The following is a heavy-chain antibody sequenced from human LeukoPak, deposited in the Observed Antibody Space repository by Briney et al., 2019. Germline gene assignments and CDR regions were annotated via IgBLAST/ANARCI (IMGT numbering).Heavy chain of an antibody. V-gene: IGHV3-23*01. J-gene: IGHJ4*02. D-gene: IGHD1-1*01. CDR3: AKALDDNWNEWYYFDY. Sequence: PSETLSLTCTVSGGSISSYYWSWVRQAPGKGLEWVSAISGSGGSTYYADSVKGRFTISRDNSKNTLYLQMNSLRAEDTAVYYCAKALDDNWNEWYYFDYWGQGTLVTVSS. CDR2: ISGSGGST. CDR1: GGSISSYY.